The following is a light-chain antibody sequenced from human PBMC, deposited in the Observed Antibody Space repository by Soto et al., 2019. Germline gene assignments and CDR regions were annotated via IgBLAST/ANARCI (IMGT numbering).Light chain of an antibody. V-gene: IGKV3-20*01. Sequence: IVLTHSPGTLCLSPRQRATLSCSSSQSVSSYYLAWYQQKPGQAPRLLIYAASSRATGIPDRFSGSGSGTDFTLTISRLEAEDFAVYYCQQYNNWPPVTFGQGTKVDI. CDR3: QQYNNWPPVT. J-gene: IGKJ1*01. CDR1: QSVSSYY. CDR2: AAS.